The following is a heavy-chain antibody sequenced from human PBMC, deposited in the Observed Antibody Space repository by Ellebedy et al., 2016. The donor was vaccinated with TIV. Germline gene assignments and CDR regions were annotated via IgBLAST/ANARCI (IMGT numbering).Heavy chain of an antibody. D-gene: IGHD4-17*01. CDR2: IRQDGNER. Sequence: GGSLRLSCAASGFSFRSYWMSRVRQAPGKGLEWVASIRQDGNERDYVDSVKGRFTISRDNGKNSLDLQMNSLRAEDSALYYCAREGAYGDYSQVSFPFDPWGRGTLVIVSS. V-gene: IGHV3-7*01. CDR3: AREGAYGDYSQVSFPFDP. CDR1: GFSFRSYW. J-gene: IGHJ5*02.